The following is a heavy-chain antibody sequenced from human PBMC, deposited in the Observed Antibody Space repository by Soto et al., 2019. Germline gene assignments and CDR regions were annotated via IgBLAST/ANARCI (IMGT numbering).Heavy chain of an antibody. CDR1: GFTFSSYG. J-gene: IGHJ6*02. V-gene: IGHV3-30*18. CDR3: AKVFGWFGEIYGMDV. Sequence: GGSLRLSCAASGFTFSSYGMHWVRQAPGKGLEWVAVISYDGSNKYYADSAKGRFTISRDNSKNTLYLQMNSLRAEDTAVYYCAKVFGWFGEIYGMDVWGQGTTVTVSS. D-gene: IGHD3-10*01. CDR2: ISYDGSNK.